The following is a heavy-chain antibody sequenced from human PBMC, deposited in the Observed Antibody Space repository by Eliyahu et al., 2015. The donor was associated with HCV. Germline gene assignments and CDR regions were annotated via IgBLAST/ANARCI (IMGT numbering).Heavy chain of an antibody. CDR3: ARDPKYTPEYYFDN. Sequence: EVQLVESGGDLVQPGGSLRLSCTASGFSFRDHAMHWVRLVPGGGLEWVSGISGDGWRVGYADSVKGRFTMSRDNAKSSLYLEMSSLRVDDTALYYCARDPKYTPEYYFDNWGQGTQVTVSS. CDR2: ISGDGWRV. J-gene: IGHJ4*02. V-gene: IGHV3-9*01. CDR1: GFSFRDHA. D-gene: IGHD2/OR15-2a*01.